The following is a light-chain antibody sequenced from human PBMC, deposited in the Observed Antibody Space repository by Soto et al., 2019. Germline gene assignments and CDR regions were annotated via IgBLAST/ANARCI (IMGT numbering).Light chain of an antibody. Sequence: EIVMTQSPATLSVWPGERAPRASWASQSVSSNLAWYQQKPGQAPRLLIYGASTRATGIPARFSGSGSGTEFTLTISSLQSEDFAIYYCQQYNNWPRTFGQGTKVDIK. CDR2: GAS. V-gene: IGKV3-15*01. J-gene: IGKJ1*01. CDR1: QSVSSN. CDR3: QQYNNWPRT.